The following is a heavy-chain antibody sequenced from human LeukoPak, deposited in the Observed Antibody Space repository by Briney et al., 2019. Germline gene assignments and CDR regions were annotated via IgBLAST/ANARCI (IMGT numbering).Heavy chain of an antibody. CDR3: ARRAGAYSHPYDY. D-gene: IGHD4/OR15-4a*01. Sequence: GGSLRLSCATSGFTFSPFWIHWVRQSPGKGLEWVSFIYSDNTHYSDSVKGRFTISRDNSKNTLYLQMNSLRAEDTAVYYCARRAGAYSHPYDYWGQGTLVTVSS. V-gene: IGHV3-53*01. CDR1: GFTFSPFW. J-gene: IGHJ4*02. CDR2: IYSDNT.